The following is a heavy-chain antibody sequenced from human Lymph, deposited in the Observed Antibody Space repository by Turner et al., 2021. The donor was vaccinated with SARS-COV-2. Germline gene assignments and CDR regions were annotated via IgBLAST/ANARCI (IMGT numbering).Heavy chain of an antibody. J-gene: IGHJ4*02. D-gene: IGHD6-13*01. CDR2: ISSGSAHV. CDR3: ARGRGSWYAGDY. CDR1: EFPFDNYS. Sequence: EVQLVESGGGLVKPGGSLRLCCAASEFPFDNYSMTWVRQAPGKGLEWVSSISSGSAHVFYAESVKGRVTISRDNAKKSLYLQMNSLKVEDTAVYYCARGRGSWYAGDYWGQGALVTVSS. V-gene: IGHV3-21*01.